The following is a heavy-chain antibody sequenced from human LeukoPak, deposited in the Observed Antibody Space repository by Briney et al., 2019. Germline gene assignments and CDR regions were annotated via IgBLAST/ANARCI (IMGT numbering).Heavy chain of an antibody. V-gene: IGHV3-21*01. Sequence: GGSLRLSCAPSGFTFSSYSMNWVRQAPGKWLEWVSSISSSSSYIYYADSVKGRFTISRDNAKNSLYLQMNSTRAEDTAVYYCARDRGGSGCYQHWGQGTLVTVSS. CDR3: ARDRGGSGCYQH. CDR2: ISSSSSYI. J-gene: IGHJ1*01. D-gene: IGHD6-19*01. CDR1: GFTFSSYS.